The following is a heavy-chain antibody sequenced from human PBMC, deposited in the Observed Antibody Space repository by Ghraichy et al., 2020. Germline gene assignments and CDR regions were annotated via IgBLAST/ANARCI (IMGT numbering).Heavy chain of an antibody. CDR1: GGSISSYY. CDR2: IYYSGST. Sequence: SETLSLTCTVSGGSISSYYWSWIRQPPGKGLEWIGYIYYSGSTNYNPSLKSRVTISVDTSKNQFSLKLSSVTAADTAVYYCARSPIYSSGYYMRWGQGTLVTVSS. D-gene: IGHD3-22*01. V-gene: IGHV4-59*08. J-gene: IGHJ4*02. CDR3: ARSPIYSSGYYMR.